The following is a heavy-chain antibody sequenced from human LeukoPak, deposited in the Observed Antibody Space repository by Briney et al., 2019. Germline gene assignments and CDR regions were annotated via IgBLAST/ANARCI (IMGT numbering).Heavy chain of an antibody. J-gene: IGHJ3*02. CDR2: IYTSGST. D-gene: IGHD6-19*01. CDR1: GGSISSYY. V-gene: IGHV4-4*07. CDR3: AREAVADVHDAFDI. Sequence: SETLSLTCTVSGGSISSYYWSWIRQPAGKGLEWIGRIYTSGSTNYNPSLKSRVTMLVDTSKNQSSLKLSSVTAADTAVYYCAREAVADVHDAFDIWGQGTMVTVSS.